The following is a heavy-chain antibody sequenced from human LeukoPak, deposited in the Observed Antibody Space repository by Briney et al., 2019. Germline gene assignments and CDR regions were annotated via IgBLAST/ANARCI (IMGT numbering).Heavy chain of an antibody. D-gene: IGHD3-22*01. Sequence: SVKVSCKASGYTFTNYYIHWVRQAPGQGLEWMGGIIPIFGTAKYAQKFQGRVTITADESTSTAYMELSSLRSEDTAVYYCASPPYYDGSGYWSGFDYWGQGTLVTVSS. CDR3: ASPPYYDGSGYWSGFDY. J-gene: IGHJ4*02. V-gene: IGHV1-69*13. CDR1: GYTFTNYY. CDR2: IIPIFGTA.